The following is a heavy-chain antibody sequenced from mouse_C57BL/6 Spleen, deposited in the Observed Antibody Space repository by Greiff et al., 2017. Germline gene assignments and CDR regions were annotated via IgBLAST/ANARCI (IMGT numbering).Heavy chain of an antibody. D-gene: IGHD4-1*01. V-gene: IGHV5-17*01. CDR3: SRTLTGADY. CDR2: ISSGSSTI. Sequence: EVHLVESGGGLVKPGGSLKLSCAASGFTFSDYGMHWVRQAPEKGLEWVAYISSGSSTIYSADTVKGRFTISRDNAKNTLFLQMTILESEDTAMYYCSRTLTGADYWGQGTTLTVSS. J-gene: IGHJ2*01. CDR1: GFTFSDYG.